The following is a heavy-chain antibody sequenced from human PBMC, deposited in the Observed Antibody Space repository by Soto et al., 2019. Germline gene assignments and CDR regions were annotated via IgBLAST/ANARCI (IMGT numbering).Heavy chain of an antibody. CDR3: ARDPYDSSGYYSDAFDX. CDR1: GFTFSSYS. D-gene: IGHD3-22*01. Sequence: GGSLRLSCAASGFTFSSYSMNWVRQAPGKGLEWVSAISGSSSYICYADSVKGRFTISIDNSNKSLYLQMNSLRAEDTAVYYCARDPYDSSGYYSDAFDXWGQGTMVTVS. J-gene: IGHJ3*02. CDR2: ISGSSSYI. V-gene: IGHV3-21*01.